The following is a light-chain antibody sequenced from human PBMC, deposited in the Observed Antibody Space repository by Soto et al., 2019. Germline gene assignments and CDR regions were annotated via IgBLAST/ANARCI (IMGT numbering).Light chain of an antibody. J-gene: IGKJ1*01. Sequence: DIPLTQSPSSLSASSGARVTITYRASQGVRSNLAWFQQRPGKAPKLLIFGASTCLRGVPSRFSGSGSGTEFSLTTISLQPDDFATYYCQQYNSYPRTFGQGTKVDIK. CDR2: GAS. CDR3: QQYNSYPRT. CDR1: QGVRSN. V-gene: IGKV1-9*01.